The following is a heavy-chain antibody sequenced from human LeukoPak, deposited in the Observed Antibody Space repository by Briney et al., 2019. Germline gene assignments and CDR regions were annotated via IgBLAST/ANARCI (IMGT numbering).Heavy chain of an antibody. D-gene: IGHD3-22*01. CDR2: ISYDGSKK. J-gene: IGHJ4*02. CDR3: ARANYYDSSGDPSPVDY. V-gene: IGHV3-30-3*01. Sequence: PGGSLRLSCAASGFTFSSYAMHWVRQAPGKGLEWVAVISYDGSKKYYADSVKGRFTISRDNPKNTLYLRMNSLRAEDTAVYYCARANYYDSSGDPSPVDYWGQGTLVTVSS. CDR1: GFTFSSYA.